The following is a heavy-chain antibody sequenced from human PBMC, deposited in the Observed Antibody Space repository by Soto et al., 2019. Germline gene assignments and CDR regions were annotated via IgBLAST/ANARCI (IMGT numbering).Heavy chain of an antibody. J-gene: IGHJ4*02. CDR2: IYWDDDK. CDR1: GFSLSTSGVG. V-gene: IGHV2-5*02. Sequence: GSGPTLVNPTQTLTLTCTFSGFSLSTSGVGVGWIRQPPGKALEWLALIYWDDDKRYSPSLKSRLTITKDTSKNQVVLTMTNMDPVDTATYYFVLRRVAAAGTLIHYSCQGTLVTVSS. CDR3: VLRRVAAAGTLIHY. D-gene: IGHD6-13*01.